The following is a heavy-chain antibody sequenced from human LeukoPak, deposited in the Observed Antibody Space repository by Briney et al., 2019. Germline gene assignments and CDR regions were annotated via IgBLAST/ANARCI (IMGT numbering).Heavy chain of an antibody. CDR1: GFTFSSYW. Sequence: GGSLRLSCAASGFTFSSYWMSWVRQAPGKGLEWVANIKQDGSEKYYVDPVKGRFTIFRDNAKNSLYLQMNSLRAEDTAVYYCDRPNMVRGSFCYWGQGTLVTVSS. J-gene: IGHJ4*02. D-gene: IGHD3-10*01. CDR3: DRPNMVRGSFCY. CDR2: IKQDGSEK. V-gene: IGHV3-7*01.